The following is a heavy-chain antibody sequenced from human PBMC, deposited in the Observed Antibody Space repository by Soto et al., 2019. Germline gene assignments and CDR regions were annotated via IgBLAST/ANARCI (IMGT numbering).Heavy chain of an antibody. CDR2: ISGNGGDYT. CDR3: VPLCRYCSTTTPS. J-gene: IGHJ4*02. Sequence: PGGSLRLSCAASGFTFSTYAMSWVRQAPRKGLEWVSAISGNGGDYTYYADSVKGRFTISRDNSKNTLYLQMNSLRAEYTAVYYCVPLCRYCSTTTPSWGQGTLVTVSS. CDR1: GFTFSTYA. D-gene: IGHD2-2*01. V-gene: IGHV3-23*01.